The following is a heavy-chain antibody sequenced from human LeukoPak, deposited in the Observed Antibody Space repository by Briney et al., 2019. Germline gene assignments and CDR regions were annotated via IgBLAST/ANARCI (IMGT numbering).Heavy chain of an antibody. D-gene: IGHD6-13*01. J-gene: IGHJ4*02. CDR2: IWYDGSNK. CDR3: ARAHSSSWYFDY. V-gene: IGHV3-33*01. Sequence: GGSLRLSRAASGFTFSSYGMHWVRQAPGKGLEWVAVIWYDGSNKYYADSVKGRFTISRDNSKNTLYLQMNSLRAEDTAVYYCARAHSSSWYFDYWGQGTLVTVSS. CDR1: GFTFSSYG.